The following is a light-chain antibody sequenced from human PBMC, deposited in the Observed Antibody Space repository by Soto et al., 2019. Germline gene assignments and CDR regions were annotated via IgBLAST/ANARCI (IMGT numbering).Light chain of an antibody. CDR2: LNSDGSH. CDR3: QTWGTGIWV. CDR1: SGHSSYA. J-gene: IGLJ3*02. Sequence: QLVLTQSPSASASLGASVKLTFTLSSGHSSYAIAWHQQQPEKGPRYLMKLNSDGSHSKGDGIPDRFSGSSSGAERYLTISSLQSADEADYYCQTWGTGIWVFCGGTKVTVL. V-gene: IGLV4-69*01.